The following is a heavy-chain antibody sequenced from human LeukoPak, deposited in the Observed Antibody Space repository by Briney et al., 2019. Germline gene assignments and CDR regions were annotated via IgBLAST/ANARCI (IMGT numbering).Heavy chain of an antibody. CDR1: GYTFTSYD. D-gene: IGHD6-6*01. CDR3: ATPAGIAARTLN. CDR2: MNPNSGNT. V-gene: IGHV1-8*01. Sequence: ASVKVSCKASGYTFTSYDINWVRQATGQGLEWMGWMNPNSGNTGYAQKFQGRVTMTRNTSISTAYMELSSPRSEDTAVYYCATPAGIAARTLNWGQGTLVTVSS. J-gene: IGHJ4*02.